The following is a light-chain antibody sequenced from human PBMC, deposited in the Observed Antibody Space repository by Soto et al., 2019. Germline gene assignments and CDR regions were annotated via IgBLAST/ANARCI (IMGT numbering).Light chain of an antibody. Sequence: IPLTQSPSSLSASVGDRVTITCRTSPGISSALAWYQQKPGKAPKLLIYGASTLQSGVPSRFSGSGYGTDFTLTISSLQPEDVATDYCQQLNSYPLTFGGGTKVEVK. CDR3: QQLNSYPLT. CDR2: GAS. CDR1: PGISSA. J-gene: IGKJ4*01. V-gene: IGKV1-9*01.